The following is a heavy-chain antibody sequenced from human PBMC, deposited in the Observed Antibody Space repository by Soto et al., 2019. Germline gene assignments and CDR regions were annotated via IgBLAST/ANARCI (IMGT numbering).Heavy chain of an antibody. D-gene: IGHD3-10*01. CDR3: ARGVVRGVMLSVWFDP. J-gene: IGHJ5*02. V-gene: IGHV4-59*01. Sequence: SATLSLTCTITGGSISSYYWSWIRKTPGKGLEWIGYIYYSGSTNYNPSLKSRVTISVDTSKNQFSLKLSSVTAADTAVYYCARGVVRGVMLSVWFDPWGQGTLVTVS. CDR1: GGSISSYY. CDR2: IYYSGST.